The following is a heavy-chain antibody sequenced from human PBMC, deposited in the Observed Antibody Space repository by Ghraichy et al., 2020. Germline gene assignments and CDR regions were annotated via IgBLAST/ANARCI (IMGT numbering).Heavy chain of an antibody. CDR2: INHSGST. J-gene: IGHJ6*02. V-gene: IGHV4-34*01. Sequence: SETLSLTCAVYGGSFSGYYWSWIRQPPGKGLEWIGEINHSGSTNYNPSLKSRVTISVDTSKNQFSLKLSSVTAADTAVYYCARWLAAAGGAAYYYYGMDVWGQGTTVTVSS. CDR1: GGSFSGYY. CDR3: ARWLAAAGGAAYYYYGMDV. D-gene: IGHD6-13*01.